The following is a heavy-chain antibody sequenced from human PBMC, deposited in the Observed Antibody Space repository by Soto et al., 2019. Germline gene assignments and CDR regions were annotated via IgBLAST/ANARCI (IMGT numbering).Heavy chain of an antibody. Sequence: SETLSLTCAVYSGSFSGYYWNWIRQPPGKGLEWIGEISHSGSPNYSPSLRSRVSISVDTSKNQSSLNLTSVTAADTAVYFCARGRWSGYPDSWGQGTLVTVSS. J-gene: IGHJ4*02. D-gene: IGHD3-3*01. CDR3: ARGRWSGYPDS. V-gene: IGHV4-34*01. CDR1: SGSFSGYY. CDR2: ISHSGSP.